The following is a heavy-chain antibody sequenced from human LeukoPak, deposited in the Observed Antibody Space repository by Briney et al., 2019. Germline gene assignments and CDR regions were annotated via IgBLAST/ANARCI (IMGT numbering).Heavy chain of an antibody. J-gene: IGHJ3*02. CDR2: ISSSSSTI. V-gene: IGHV3-48*04. CDR1: GFTFSSYS. Sequence: GGSLRLSCAASGFTFSSYSMNWVRQAPGKGLEWVSYISSSSSTIYYADSVKGRFTISRDNAKNSLYLQTNSLRAEDTSLYYWARDSGYSSSWYDAFDIWGQGIMVTVSS. D-gene: IGHD6-13*01. CDR3: ARDSGYSSSWYDAFDI.